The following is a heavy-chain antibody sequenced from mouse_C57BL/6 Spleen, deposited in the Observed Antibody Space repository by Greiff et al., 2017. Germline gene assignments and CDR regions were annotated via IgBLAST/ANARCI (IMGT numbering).Heavy chain of an antibody. V-gene: IGHV2-2*01. D-gene: IGHD2-1*01. Sequence: VQLQQSGPGLVQPSQSLSITCTVSGFSLTSYGVHWVRQSPGKGLEWLGVIWSGGSTDYNAAFISRLSISKDNSNSQVFFKMNSLQADDTAIYYCARGGNYLYYYAMDYWGQGTSVTVSS. CDR2: IWSGGST. CDR3: ARGGNYLYYYAMDY. CDR1: GFSLTSYG. J-gene: IGHJ4*01.